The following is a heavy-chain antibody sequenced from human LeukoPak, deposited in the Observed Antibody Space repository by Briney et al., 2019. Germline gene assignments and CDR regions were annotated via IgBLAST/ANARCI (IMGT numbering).Heavy chain of an antibody. CDR1: GGSFSGYY. D-gene: IGHD6-19*01. Sequence: PSETLSLTCAVYGGSFSGYYWSWIRQPPGKGLEWIGEINHSGSTNYNPSLKSRVTISVDTSKNQFSLKLSSVTAADTAVYYCARDLGWLTPHDAFDIWGQGTMVTVSS. CDR2: INHSGST. CDR3: ARDLGWLTPHDAFDI. J-gene: IGHJ3*02. V-gene: IGHV4-34*01.